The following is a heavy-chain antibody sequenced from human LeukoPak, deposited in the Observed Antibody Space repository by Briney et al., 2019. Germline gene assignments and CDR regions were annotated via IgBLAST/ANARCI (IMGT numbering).Heavy chain of an antibody. Sequence: GASVKVSCKASGYTFTSYGISWVRQAPGQGLEWMGWISAYNGNTNYAQKLQGRVTMTTDTSTSTAYMELRSLRSDDTAVYYCARVGYDILTGYLLKYWGQGTLVTVSS. CDR2: ISAYNGNT. D-gene: IGHD3-9*01. J-gene: IGHJ4*02. CDR3: ARVGYDILTGYLLKY. CDR1: GYTFTSYG. V-gene: IGHV1-18*01.